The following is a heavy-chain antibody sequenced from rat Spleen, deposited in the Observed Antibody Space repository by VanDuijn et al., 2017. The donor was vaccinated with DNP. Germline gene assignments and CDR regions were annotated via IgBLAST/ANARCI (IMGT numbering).Heavy chain of an antibody. J-gene: IGHJ2*01. CDR2: IWSGGST. D-gene: IGHD1-12*02. CDR3: VRSDYNDDSHYYGYFDH. V-gene: IGHV2-1*01. Sequence: QVQLEESGPGLVQPSQTLSLTCTVSGFSLTSNSVHWVRQPPGKGLEWVGAIWSGGSTDYNSTLKSRLSINRDTSDSQVFLKMNSLQTEDTAMYFCVRSDYNDDSHYYGYFDHWGQGVMVTVSS. CDR1: GFSLTSNS.